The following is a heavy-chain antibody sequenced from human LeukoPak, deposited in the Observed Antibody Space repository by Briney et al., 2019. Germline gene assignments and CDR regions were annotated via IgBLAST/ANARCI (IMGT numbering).Heavy chain of an antibody. J-gene: IGHJ5*02. Sequence: VQPSETLSLTCTVSGLSISSYYWSWIRQPPGKGLEWIGYIYYSGSTSYNPSLKSRVTIPVDTSKNQFSLKLSSVTAADTAVYYCAREEPITMVRGVMGGNWFDPWGQGTLVTVSS. CDR3: AREEPITMVRGVMGGNWFDP. CDR2: IYYSGST. V-gene: IGHV4-59*01. CDR1: GLSISSYY. D-gene: IGHD3-10*01.